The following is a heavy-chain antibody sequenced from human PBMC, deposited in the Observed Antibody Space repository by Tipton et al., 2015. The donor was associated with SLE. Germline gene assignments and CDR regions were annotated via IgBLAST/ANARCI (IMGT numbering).Heavy chain of an antibody. Sequence: TLSLTCTVSGGSISSYYWSWIRQPPGKGLEWIGYIYYSGSTYYNPSLKSRVTISVDTSKNQFSLKLSSVTAADTAVYYCARQGSGSPLAFDIWGQGTMVTVSS. D-gene: IGHD3-10*01. CDR2: IYYSGST. CDR1: GGSISSYY. V-gene: IGHV4-59*08. CDR3: ARQGSGSPLAFDI. J-gene: IGHJ3*02.